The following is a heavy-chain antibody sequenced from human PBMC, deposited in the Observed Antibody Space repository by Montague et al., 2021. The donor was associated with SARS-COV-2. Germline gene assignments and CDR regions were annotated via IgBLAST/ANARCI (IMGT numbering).Heavy chain of an antibody. D-gene: IGHD4-17*01. CDR2: FDWDEDQ. CDR3: ARSYGDYRDSYFDY. J-gene: IGHJ4*02. Sequence: PALVKPTQTLTLTCTFSGFSLNTSGMCVSWIRQPPGKALEWLALFDWDEDQYYSTSLKTRLTISKDTSKNQVVLTMTNMDPIDTATYYCARSYGDYRDSYFDYWGQGTLVTVSS. V-gene: IGHV2-70*01. CDR1: GFSLNTSGMC.